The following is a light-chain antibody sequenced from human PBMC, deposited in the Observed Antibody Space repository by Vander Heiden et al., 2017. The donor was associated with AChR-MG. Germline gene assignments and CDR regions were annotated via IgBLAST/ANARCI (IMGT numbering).Light chain of an antibody. CDR3: AAWDDSLTGHMV. CDR2: SKH. CDR1: SSNIGSNT. J-gene: IGLJ2*01. Sequence: QSVLTQPPSASGAPGPRVIISCSGSSSNIGSNTVHWYQQLPGAAPKLLIYSKHQRPSGVPDRFSGSKSGTSASLDISGLQSEDEADYYCAAWDDSLTGHMVFGGGTKLTVL. V-gene: IGLV1-44*01.